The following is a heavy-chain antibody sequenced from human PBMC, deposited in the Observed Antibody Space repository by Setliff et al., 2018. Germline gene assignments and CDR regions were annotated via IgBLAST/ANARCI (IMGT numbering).Heavy chain of an antibody. J-gene: IGHJ4*02. Sequence: ASVKVSCKASGYTFINYDINWVRQATGQGLEWMGWLNPNISATFYAPKFQGRVTMTRDTSTSTFYMELSSLRSEDTAVYYCARGVGAMGDYWGQGTLVTV. CDR1: GYTFINYD. CDR3: ARGVGAMGDY. D-gene: IGHD1-26*01. V-gene: IGHV1-8*01. CDR2: LNPNISAT.